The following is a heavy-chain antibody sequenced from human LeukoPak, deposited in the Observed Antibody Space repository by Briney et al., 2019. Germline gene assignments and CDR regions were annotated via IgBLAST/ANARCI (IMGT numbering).Heavy chain of an antibody. V-gene: IGHV7-4-1*02. CDR2: INTNTGNP. Sequence: GASVKVSCKASGYTFTSYAMNWVRQAPGQGLEWMGWINTNTGNPTYAQGCTGRFVFSLDTSVSTAYLQISSLKAEDTAVYYCARDLGSTEEFVQLERLRHYYYYGMDVWGQGTTVTVSS. D-gene: IGHD1-1*01. CDR1: GYTFTSYA. CDR3: ARDLGSTEEFVQLERLRHYYYYGMDV. J-gene: IGHJ6*02.